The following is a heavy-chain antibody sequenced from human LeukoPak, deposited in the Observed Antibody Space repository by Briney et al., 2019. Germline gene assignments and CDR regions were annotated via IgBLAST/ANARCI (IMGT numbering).Heavy chain of an antibody. J-gene: IGHJ4*02. V-gene: IGHV1-18*01. D-gene: IGHD6-19*01. Sequence: ASVKVSCKASGYTFTSYGISWVRQAPGQGLEWMGWISAYNGNTNYAQKLQGRVTMTTDTSTSTAYMELRSLRSDDTAVYYCARDLSRIAVAGTPDYWGQGTLVTVSS. CDR1: GYTFTSYG. CDR2: ISAYNGNT. CDR3: ARDLSRIAVAGTPDY.